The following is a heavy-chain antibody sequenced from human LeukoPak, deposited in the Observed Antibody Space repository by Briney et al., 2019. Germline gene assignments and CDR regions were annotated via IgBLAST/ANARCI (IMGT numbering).Heavy chain of an antibody. J-gene: IGHJ4*02. CDR1: GFSFGNYW. CDR2: IKQDGSEK. V-gene: IGHV3-7*01. D-gene: IGHD2-2*01. Sequence: GGSLRLSCAASGFSFGNYWTIWVRQAPGKGLEWVANIKQDGSEKYYVDSVRGRLTISRDNAKNSLYLQMNSLRAEDTAVYYCAREGSSAISRAADFWGQGTLVTVSS. CDR3: AREGSSAISRAADF.